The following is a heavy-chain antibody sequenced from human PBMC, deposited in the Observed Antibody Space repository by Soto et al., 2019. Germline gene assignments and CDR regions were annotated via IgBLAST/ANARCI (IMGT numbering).Heavy chain of an antibody. CDR3: ARGEYYYYYGMDV. CDR2: IWYDGSNK. CDR1: GFTFSSYG. J-gene: IGHJ6*02. Sequence: PGGSLRLSCAASGFTFSSYGMHWVRQAPGKGLEWVAVIWYDGSNKHYADSVKGRFTISRDNSKNTLYLQMNSLRAEDTAVYYCARGEYYYYYGMDVWGQGTTVTVSS. V-gene: IGHV3-33*01.